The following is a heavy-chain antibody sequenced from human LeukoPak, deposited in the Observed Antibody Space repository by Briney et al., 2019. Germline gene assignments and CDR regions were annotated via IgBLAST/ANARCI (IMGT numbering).Heavy chain of an antibody. Sequence: GASVKVSCKASGYTFTSYAINWVRQATGQGLEWMSWMNPNSGNTGYAQMFQGRVTMTRNTSISTAYMELSSLRSEDTAVYYCARVRGRVTMVRPPFDPWGQGTLVTVSS. J-gene: IGHJ5*02. CDR3: ARVRGRVTMVRPPFDP. CDR2: MNPNSGNT. CDR1: GYTFTSYA. D-gene: IGHD3-10*01. V-gene: IGHV1-8*01.